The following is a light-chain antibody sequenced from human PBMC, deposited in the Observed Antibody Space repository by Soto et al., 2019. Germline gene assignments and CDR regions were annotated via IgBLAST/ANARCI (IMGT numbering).Light chain of an antibody. CDR2: DVS. CDR1: SSDVGGYNY. CDR3: CSYAGSYTVI. Sequence: QSALTQPRSVSGSPGQSVTISCTGTSSDVGGYNYVSWYQQHPGKAPKLMIYDVSQRPSGVPARFSGSESGNTASLTISGLQAEDEANYYCCSYAGSYTVIFGGGTKLTVL. J-gene: IGLJ2*01. V-gene: IGLV2-11*01.